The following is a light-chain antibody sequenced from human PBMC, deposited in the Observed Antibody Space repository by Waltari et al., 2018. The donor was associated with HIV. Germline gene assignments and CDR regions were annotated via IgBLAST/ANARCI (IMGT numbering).Light chain of an antibody. Sequence: EIVLTQSPATLSVSPGERAILSCRASQSVSRHLAWYQQKSGQAPRLLIYETSTRAAGTPGRFKGSGSGTDFALTITDVEPADVAVYYCQQRGTWPPVTFGGGTRVEI. J-gene: IGKJ4*01. CDR1: QSVSRH. V-gene: IGKV3-11*01. CDR2: ETS. CDR3: QQRGTWPPVT.